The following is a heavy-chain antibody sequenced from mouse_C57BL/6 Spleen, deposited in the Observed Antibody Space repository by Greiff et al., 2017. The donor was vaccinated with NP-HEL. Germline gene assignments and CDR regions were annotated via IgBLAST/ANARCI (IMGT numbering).Heavy chain of an antibody. CDR1: GYTFTDYY. CDR2: INPNNGGT. D-gene: IGHD6-1*01. J-gene: IGHJ3*01. Sequence: VQLQQSGPELVKPGASVKISCKASGYTFTDYYMNWVKQSHGKSLEWIGDINPNNGGTSYNQKFKGKATLTVDKSSSTAYMELRSLTSEDSAVYYCARVCDGFAYWGQGTLVTVSA. CDR3: ARVCDGFAY. V-gene: IGHV1-26*01.